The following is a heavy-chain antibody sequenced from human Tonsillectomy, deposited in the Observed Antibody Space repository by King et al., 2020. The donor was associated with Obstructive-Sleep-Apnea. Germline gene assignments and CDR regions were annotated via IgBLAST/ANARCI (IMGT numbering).Heavy chain of an antibody. J-gene: IGHJ2*01. V-gene: IGHV4-59*08. CDR1: GGSISRYY. Sequence: VQLQESGPGLVKPSETLSLTCTVSGGSISRYYWSWVRQSPGKGLEWSGYIYYSGSTDYNPSLKSRATIQLDTSKNQFSLKLSSVTAADTAVYYCARHIAAIGEYCGGECYSGWYFDLWGRGTLVTVSS. CDR3: ARHIAAIGEYCGGECYSGWYFDL. D-gene: IGHD2-21*01. CDR2: IYYSGST.